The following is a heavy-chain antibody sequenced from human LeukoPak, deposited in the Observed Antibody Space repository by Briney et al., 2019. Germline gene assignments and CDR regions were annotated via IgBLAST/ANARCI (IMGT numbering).Heavy chain of an antibody. CDR2: ISGSGGST. CDR1: GFXFSSYA. D-gene: IGHD6-13*01. J-gene: IGHJ4*02. Sequence: PGGSLRLSCVASGFXFSSYAMSWVRQAPGKGLEWVSAISGSGGSTYYADSVKGRFTISRDNSKNTLYLQMNSLRAEDTAVYYCAKDLRSAYSSSYPFDYWGQGTLVTVSS. CDR3: AKDLRSAYSSSYPFDY. V-gene: IGHV3-23*01.